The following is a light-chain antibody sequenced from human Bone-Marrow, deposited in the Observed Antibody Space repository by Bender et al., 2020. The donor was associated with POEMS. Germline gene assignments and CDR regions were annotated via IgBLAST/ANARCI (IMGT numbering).Light chain of an antibody. J-gene: IGLJ3*02. CDR2: DVT. V-gene: IGLV2-14*03. CDR3: CSYAGRSILWV. Sequence: QSALTQPASVSGSPGQSITISCTHSHSDVGGDRYVSWYQQHPGKAPRLLIYDVTSRPSGVSDRFSGSNSGNAAFLTISGLQAEDEADYYCCSYAGRSILWVFGGGTQLTVL. CDR1: HSDVGGDRY.